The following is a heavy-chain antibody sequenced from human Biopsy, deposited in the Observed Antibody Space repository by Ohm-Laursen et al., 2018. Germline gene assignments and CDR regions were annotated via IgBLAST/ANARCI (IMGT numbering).Heavy chain of an antibody. CDR2: ISRSGST. V-gene: IGHV4-31*01. J-gene: IGHJ5*02. CDR3: GGTTSGSSFYDP. CDR1: GASISNAAYH. D-gene: IGHD3-10*01. Sequence: SQTLSLTCTVSGASISNAAYHWSCLRQLPGKGLECIGYISRSGSTYYNTSLRSLVIISTNTSMNQFFLKVRSVTAAVTAMYYCGGTTSGSSFYDPWGQGNLVTVSS.